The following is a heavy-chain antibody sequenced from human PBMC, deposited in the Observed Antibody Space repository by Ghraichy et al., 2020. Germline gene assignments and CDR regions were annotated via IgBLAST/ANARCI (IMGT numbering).Heavy chain of an antibody. Sequence: GSLRLSCAASGFTFSSYAMSWVRQAPGKGLEWVSAISGSGGSTYYADSVKGRFTISRDNSKNTLYLQMNSLRAEDTAVYYCATRPYYDILTGYEGLDYWGQGTLVTVSS. CDR3: ATRPYYDILTGYEGLDY. CDR2: ISGSGGST. CDR1: GFTFSSYA. V-gene: IGHV3-23*01. D-gene: IGHD3-9*01. J-gene: IGHJ4*02.